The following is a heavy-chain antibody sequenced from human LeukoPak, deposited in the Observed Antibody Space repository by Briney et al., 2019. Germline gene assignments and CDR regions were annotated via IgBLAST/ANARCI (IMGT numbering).Heavy chain of an antibody. CDR1: GYTFTSYG. V-gene: IGHV1-8*02. J-gene: IGHJ4*02. Sequence: ASVKVSCKASGYTFTSYGISWVRQAPGQGLEWMGWMNPNSGNTGYAQKFQGRVTMTRNTSISTAYMELSSLRSEDTAVYYCARTSSRARGSSVGYWGQGTLVTVSS. CDR2: MNPNSGNT. CDR3: ARTSSRARGSSVGY. D-gene: IGHD2-2*01.